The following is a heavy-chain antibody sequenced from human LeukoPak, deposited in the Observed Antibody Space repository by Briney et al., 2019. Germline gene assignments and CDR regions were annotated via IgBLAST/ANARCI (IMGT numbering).Heavy chain of an antibody. CDR2: IYYSGST. D-gene: IGHD6-13*01. J-gene: IGHJ4*02. CDR3: ARRVHSSSWSSYFDY. Sequence: SETLSLTCTVSGVSISSSSYYWGWLRQPPGKGLEWIGSIYYSGSTYYNPSLKSRVTISVDTSKNQFSLKLSSVTAADTAVYYCARRVHSSSWSSYFDYWGQETLVTVSS. V-gene: IGHV4-39*01. CDR1: GVSISSSSYY.